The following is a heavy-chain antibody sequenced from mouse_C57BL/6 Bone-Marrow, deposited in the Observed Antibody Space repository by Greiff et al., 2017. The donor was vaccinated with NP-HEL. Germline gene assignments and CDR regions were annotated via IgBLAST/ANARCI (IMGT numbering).Heavy chain of an antibody. J-gene: IGHJ3*01. Sequence: EVQVVEPVAELVRPGASVKLSCTASGFNIKNTYMHWVKQRPEQGLEWIGRIDPANGNTKYDPKFQGKATITVDTSSNTAYLQLSSLTSEDTAIYYCADPAWFAYWGQGTLVTVSA. V-gene: IGHV14-3*01. CDR2: IDPANGNT. CDR1: GFNIKNTY. CDR3: ADPAWFAY.